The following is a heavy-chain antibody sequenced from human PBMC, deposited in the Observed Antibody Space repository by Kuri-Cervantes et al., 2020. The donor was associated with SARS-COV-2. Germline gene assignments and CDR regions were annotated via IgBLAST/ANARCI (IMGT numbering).Heavy chain of an antibody. V-gene: IGHV3-23*01. Sequence: GESLKISCAASGFAFGTYAMTWVRQAPGKGLEWVSGISSSDGTRYYADSVKGRFTISRDTSKNTLYLQMNSLRSEDTAVYYCANLPAAINNYYYYYMDVWGKGTTVTVSS. CDR3: ANLPAAINNYYYYYMDV. CDR2: ISSSDGTR. J-gene: IGHJ6*03. D-gene: IGHD2-2*02. CDR1: GFAFGTYA.